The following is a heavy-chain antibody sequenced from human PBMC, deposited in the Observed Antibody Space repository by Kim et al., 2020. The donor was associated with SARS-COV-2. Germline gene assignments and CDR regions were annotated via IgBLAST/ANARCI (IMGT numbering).Heavy chain of an antibody. V-gene: IGHV3-30*18. CDR1: GFTFSSYG. Sequence: GGSLRLSCAASGFTFSSYGMHWVRQAPGKGLEWVAVISYDGSNKYYADSVKGRLTISRDNSKNTLYLQMNSLRAEDTAVYYCAKDLGVATTAPHQFFDYYGMDVWGQGTTVTVSS. CDR3: AKDLGVATTAPHQFFDYYGMDV. J-gene: IGHJ6*02. D-gene: IGHD5-12*01. CDR2: ISYDGSNK.